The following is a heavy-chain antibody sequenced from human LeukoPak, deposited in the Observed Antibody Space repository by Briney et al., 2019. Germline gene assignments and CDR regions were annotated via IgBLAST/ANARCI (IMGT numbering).Heavy chain of an antibody. CDR3: ARLRLGLWFGAFDY. J-gene: IGHJ4*02. V-gene: IGHV4-59*08. D-gene: IGHD3-10*01. CDR1: GGSISSYY. CDR2: IYYSGST. Sequence: SETLSLTCTVSGGSISSYYWSWIRQPPGKGLEWIGYIYYSGSTNYNPSLKSRVTISVDTSKNQFSLKLSSVTAADTAVYYCARLRLGLWFGAFDYWGQGTLVTVSS.